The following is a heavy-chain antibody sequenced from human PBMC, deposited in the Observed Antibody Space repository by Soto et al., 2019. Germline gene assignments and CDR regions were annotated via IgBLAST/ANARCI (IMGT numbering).Heavy chain of an antibody. Sequence: EVQLLESGGGLAQPGGSLRLSCAASGLTFSSHAMNWVRQAPGKGLEWVSGISNSGGSTDYADSVKGRFTISRDNSKNTLYLQMNSLRAEDTAVYYCAKRGVYCTSTNCKGGFDYWGQGTLVTVSS. V-gene: IGHV3-23*01. J-gene: IGHJ4*02. CDR3: AKRGVYCTSTNCKGGFDY. CDR2: ISNSGGST. CDR1: GLTFSSHA. D-gene: IGHD2-2*01.